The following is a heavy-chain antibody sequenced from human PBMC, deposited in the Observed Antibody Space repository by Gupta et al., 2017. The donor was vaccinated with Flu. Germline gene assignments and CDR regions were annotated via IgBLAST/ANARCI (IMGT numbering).Heavy chain of an antibody. D-gene: IGHD3-22*01. V-gene: IGHV1-69*06. CDR1: GAIVSHYG. Sequence: QVHLVQSGDEVKKAGSSVTVSCTASGAIVSHYGINWVRQAPGQALEWLGGIVPIFGAANYAPRFQGRLSLSADKSTNTAYMELSRLTSGDTAVYFCAISISLGRYYHDSSGGTFDSWGRGTLVTVSS. CDR2: IVPIFGAA. J-gene: IGHJ4*02. CDR3: AISISLGRYYHDSSGGTFDS.